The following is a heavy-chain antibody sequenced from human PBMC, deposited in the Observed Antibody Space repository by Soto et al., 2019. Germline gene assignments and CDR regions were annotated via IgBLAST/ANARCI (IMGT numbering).Heavy chain of an antibody. CDR2: ISAYNGNT. CDR3: ARGYYYDRRAPFDI. D-gene: IGHD3-22*01. Sequence: GASVKVSCKASGYTFTSYGMSWVRQAPGQGLEWMGWISAYNGNTNYAQKLQGRVTMTTDTSTSTAYMELRSLRSDDKTVNNSARGYYYDRRAPFDIWGQGTIVTVSS. J-gene: IGHJ3*02. CDR1: GYTFTSYG. V-gene: IGHV1-18*01.